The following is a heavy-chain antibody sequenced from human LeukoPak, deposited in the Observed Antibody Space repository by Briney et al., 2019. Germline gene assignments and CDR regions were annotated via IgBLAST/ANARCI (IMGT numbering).Heavy chain of an antibody. J-gene: IGHJ4*02. CDR3: AQWEVGPKKDWGG. CDR2: TYYRSKWYN. Sequence: SQTLSLTCAISGDSVSSNSATWNWIRQSPSRGLEWLGRTYYRSKWYNDYAVSVKSRITINPDTSKNQFSLKLNSVTAADTAVYYCAQWEVGPKKDWGGWGQGTLVTVSS. V-gene: IGHV6-1*01. D-gene: IGHD3/OR15-3a*01. CDR1: GDSVSSNSAT.